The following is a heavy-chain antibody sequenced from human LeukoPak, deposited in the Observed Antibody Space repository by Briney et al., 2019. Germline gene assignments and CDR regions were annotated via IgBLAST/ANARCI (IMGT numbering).Heavy chain of an antibody. J-gene: IGHJ4*02. CDR3: VKSRRVGANQRGLFDY. D-gene: IGHD1-26*01. CDR2: ISYDRSNK. CDR1: GFTFSSYA. V-gene: IGHV3-30-3*01. Sequence: GGSLRLSCAASGFTFSSYAMHWVRQAPGKGLEWVATISYDRSNKYYADSVEGRFTISRDNSKNTVYLQMNSLRADDTAVYYCVKSRRVGANQRGLFDYWGQGTLVTVSP.